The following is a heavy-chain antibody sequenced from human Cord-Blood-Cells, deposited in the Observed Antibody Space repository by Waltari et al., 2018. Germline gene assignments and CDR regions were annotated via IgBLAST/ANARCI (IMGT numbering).Heavy chain of an antibody. CDR1: GFTFSSYA. J-gene: IGHJ4*02. D-gene: IGHD7-27*01. CDR2: ISYDGSNK. V-gene: IGHV3-30-3*01. Sequence: QVQLVESGGGVVQPGRSLRLSCAASGFTFSSYAMHWVRQAPGKGLEWVAVISYDGSNKCYADSGKGRFTISRDNSKNTLYLQMNSLRAEDTAVYYCARDNWGYWGQGTLVTVSS. CDR3: ARDNWGY.